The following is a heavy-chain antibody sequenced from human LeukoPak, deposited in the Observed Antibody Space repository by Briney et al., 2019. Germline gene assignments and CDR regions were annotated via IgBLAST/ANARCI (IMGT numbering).Heavy chain of an antibody. V-gene: IGHV3-23*01. D-gene: IGHD2-21*02. CDR3: AITLGTGSDLELFDY. CDR1: GFTFSDYY. J-gene: IGHJ4*02. Sequence: PGGSLRLSCAASGFTFSDYYMSWIRQAPGKGLEWVSAISGSGGSTYYADSVKGRFTISRDNSKNTLYLQMNSLRAEDTAVYYCAITLGTGSDLELFDYWGQGTLVTVSS. CDR2: ISGSGGST.